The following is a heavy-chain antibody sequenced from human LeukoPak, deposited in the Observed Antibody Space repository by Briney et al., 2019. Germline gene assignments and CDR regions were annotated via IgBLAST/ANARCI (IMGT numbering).Heavy chain of an antibody. CDR1: GFTFSDYY. J-gene: IGHJ4*02. CDR3: ARVIAVAGAFDY. Sequence: GRSLRLSCAASGFTFSDYYMSWIRQAPGKGLEWVSYISSSSSYTNYADSVKGRFTISRDNAKNSLYLQMNSLRAEDTAVYYCARVIAVAGAFDYWGQGTLVTVSS. CDR2: ISSSSSYT. V-gene: IGHV3-11*06. D-gene: IGHD6-19*01.